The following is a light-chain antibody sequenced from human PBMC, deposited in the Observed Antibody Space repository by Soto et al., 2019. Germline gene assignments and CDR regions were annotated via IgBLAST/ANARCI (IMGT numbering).Light chain of an antibody. V-gene: IGKV3-20*01. CDR1: QSVSSSY. Sequence: EIVLTQSPGTLSLSPGERATLSCRASQSVSSSYLAWYQQKPGQAPRLLIYGASSRATGIPDGFSGSGSGKDFTLTISRLAPEDFAVYYCQQYGSSPPWTFGQGTKVEIK. CDR2: GAS. CDR3: QQYGSSPPWT. J-gene: IGKJ1*01.